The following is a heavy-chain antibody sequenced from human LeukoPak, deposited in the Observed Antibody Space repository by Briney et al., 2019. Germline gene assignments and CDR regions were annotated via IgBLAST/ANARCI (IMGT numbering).Heavy chain of an antibody. Sequence: SETLSLTCTVSSDSIGTYFWHWIRQSPGKGLEWMGYIYDSGTTAYNPSLKRRVTMSVDRSTNQFSLKLSSVTAADTAVYYCARDGDFDSSGYYRGVFYWGQGTLVTVSS. CDR1: SDSIGTYF. CDR2: IYDSGTT. D-gene: IGHD3-22*01. V-gene: IGHV4-59*01. CDR3: ARDGDFDSSGYYRGVFY. J-gene: IGHJ4*02.